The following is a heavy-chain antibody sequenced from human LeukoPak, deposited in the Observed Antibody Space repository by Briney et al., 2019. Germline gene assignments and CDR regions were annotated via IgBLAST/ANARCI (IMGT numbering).Heavy chain of an antibody. V-gene: IGHV3-7*05. CDR3: ARGPRGYSYAWGY. J-gene: IGHJ4*02. D-gene: IGHD5-18*01. CDR2: IKQDGSEK. CDR1: GFTFSDYW. Sequence: PEGSLRLSCAASGFTFSDYWMSWVRQAPGKGLEWVANIKQDGSEKYYVDSVKGRFTISRDNAKNSLYLQMNSLRAEDTAVYYCARGPRGYSYAWGYWGQGTLVTVSS.